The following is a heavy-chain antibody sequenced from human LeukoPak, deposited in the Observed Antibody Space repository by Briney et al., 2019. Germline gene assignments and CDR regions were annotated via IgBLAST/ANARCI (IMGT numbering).Heavy chain of an antibody. CDR1: GFTFSSYG. Sequence: GGSLRLSCAASGFTFSSYGMHWVRQAPGKGLEWVAVIWYDGSNKYYADSVKGRFTISRDNSKNTLYLQMNSLRAEDTAVHYCAKVISLGGSYAGDAFDIWGQGTMVTVSS. CDR3: AKVISLGGSYAGDAFDI. V-gene: IGHV3-33*06. J-gene: IGHJ3*02. D-gene: IGHD1-26*01. CDR2: IWYDGSNK.